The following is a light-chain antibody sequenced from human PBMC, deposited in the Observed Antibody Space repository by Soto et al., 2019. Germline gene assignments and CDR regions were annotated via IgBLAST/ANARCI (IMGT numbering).Light chain of an antibody. V-gene: IGKV3-15*01. CDR1: QSVSSN. CDR2: GAS. Sequence: EIVMKKSPATLSVSPGERATLSCRASQSVSSNLAWYQQKPGQAPRLLIYGASTRATGIPARFSGSGSGTEFTLTISSLQSEDFAVYYCQQYNNWPPFSFGHGTRLEI. J-gene: IGKJ5*01. CDR3: QQYNNWPPFS.